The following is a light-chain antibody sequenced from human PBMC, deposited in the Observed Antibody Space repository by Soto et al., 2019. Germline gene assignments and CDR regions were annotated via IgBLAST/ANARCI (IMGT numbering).Light chain of an antibody. CDR1: QGISNY. Sequence: DIQMTQSRSSLSAYVGDRVTITCRASQGISNYLAWYQQKPGKVPKLLIYAASTLQSGVPSRFSGSGSGTDFTLTISSLQPEDVTTYYCQKYNSALLPFAGGTKVDIK. V-gene: IGKV1-27*01. J-gene: IGKJ4*01. CDR3: QKYNSALLP. CDR2: AAS.